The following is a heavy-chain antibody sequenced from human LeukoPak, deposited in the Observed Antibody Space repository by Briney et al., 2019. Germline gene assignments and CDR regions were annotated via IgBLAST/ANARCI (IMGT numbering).Heavy chain of an antibody. CDR3: ARQGFTSSWSD. V-gene: IGHV5-51*01. CDR2: IYPGDSDT. D-gene: IGHD6-13*01. Sequence: GESLKISCKCSGYSFTSDWIAWVRQMPGKGLEWMGIIYPGDSDTRYSPSFQGQVTISADKSISTAYLQWSSLKASDTAVYYCARQGFTSSWSDWGQGTLVTVSS. J-gene: IGHJ4*02. CDR1: GYSFTSDW.